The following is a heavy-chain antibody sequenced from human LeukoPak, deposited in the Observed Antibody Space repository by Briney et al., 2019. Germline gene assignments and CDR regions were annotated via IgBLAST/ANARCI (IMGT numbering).Heavy chain of an antibody. CDR1: GGTFSSYA. J-gene: IGHJ4*02. CDR3: ARDNGPTYYYDSSGSSGVDY. V-gene: IGHV1-69*04. CDR2: IIPILGIA. D-gene: IGHD3-22*01. Sequence: SVKVSCKASGGTFSSYAISWVRQAPGQGLEWMGRIIPILGIANYAQKFQGRVTITADKSTSTAYMELSSLRSEDTAVYYCARDNGPTYYYDSSGSSGVDYWGQGTLVTVSS.